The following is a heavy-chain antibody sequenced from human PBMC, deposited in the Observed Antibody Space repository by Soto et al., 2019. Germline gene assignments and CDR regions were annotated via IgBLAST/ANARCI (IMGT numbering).Heavy chain of an antibody. J-gene: IGHJ6*03. CDR2: ISSSSSTT. Sequence: GGSLRLSCAASGFTFSSYSMNWVRQAPGKGLEWVSYISSSSSTTYYADSVKGRFTISRHNAKNTLYLQMNSLRDEDTAVYYCARGYCSGGSCYYSPYYYYIDVWGKGTTVTGSS. D-gene: IGHD2-15*01. CDR3: ARGYCSGGSCYYSPYYYYIDV. V-gene: IGHV3-48*02. CDR1: GFTFSSYS.